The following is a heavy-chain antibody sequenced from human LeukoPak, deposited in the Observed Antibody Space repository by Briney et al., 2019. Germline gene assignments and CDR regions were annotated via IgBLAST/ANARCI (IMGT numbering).Heavy chain of an antibody. Sequence: GRSLRLSCAASGFTFSSYGMHWVRQAPGKGLEWVAVIWYDGSNKYYADSVKGRFTISRDNAKNSLYLQMNSLRAEDTAVYYCARDQGAEWFGELSLYYYYYYGMDVWGKGTTVTVSS. D-gene: IGHD3-10*01. V-gene: IGHV3-33*01. CDR2: IWYDGSNK. J-gene: IGHJ6*04. CDR1: GFTFSSYG. CDR3: ARDQGAEWFGELSLYYYYYYGMDV.